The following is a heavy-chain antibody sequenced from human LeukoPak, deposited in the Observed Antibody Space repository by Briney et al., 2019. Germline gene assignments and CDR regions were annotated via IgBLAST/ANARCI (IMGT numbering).Heavy chain of an antibody. J-gene: IGHJ6*02. V-gene: IGHV1-69*04. CDR3: AGGYYDILTGPYMGYYYGMDV. CDR2: IIPILGIA. Sequence: SVKVSCKASGGTFSSYAISWVRQAPGQGLEWMGRIIPILGIANYAQKFQGRVTITADKSTSTAYMELSSLRSEDTAVYYCAGGYYDILTGPYMGYYYGMDVWGQGTTVTVSS. D-gene: IGHD3-9*01. CDR1: GGTFSSYA.